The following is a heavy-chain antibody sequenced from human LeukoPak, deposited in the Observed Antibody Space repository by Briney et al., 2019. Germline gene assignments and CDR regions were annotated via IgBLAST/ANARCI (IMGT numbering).Heavy chain of an antibody. Sequence: PSETLSLTCTVSGGSISSYCWSWIRQPPGKGLEWIGYISYSGRTNYNPSLKSRVTISVDTSKNQFSLRLSSVTAADTAVYYCARKTGDLYYFDYWGQGTLVTVSS. V-gene: IGHV4-59*01. CDR1: GGSISSYC. J-gene: IGHJ4*02. D-gene: IGHD7-27*01. CDR3: ARKTGDLYYFDY. CDR2: ISYSGRT.